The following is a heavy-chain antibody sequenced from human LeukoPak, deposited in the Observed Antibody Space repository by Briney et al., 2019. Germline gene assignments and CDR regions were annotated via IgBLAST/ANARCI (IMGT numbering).Heavy chain of an antibody. CDR3: ARDAYYYAAGSYPFDY. CDR2: IYTSGST. D-gene: IGHD3-10*01. Sequence: SETLSLTCPVSGGSISSSSYYWGWIRQPPGKGLEWIGRIYTSGSTNYNPSLKSRVNISVDASKNQFSLKLSSVTAADTAVYYCARDAYYYAAGSYPFDYWGQGTLVTVSS. CDR1: GGSISSSSYY. V-gene: IGHV4-39*07. J-gene: IGHJ4*02.